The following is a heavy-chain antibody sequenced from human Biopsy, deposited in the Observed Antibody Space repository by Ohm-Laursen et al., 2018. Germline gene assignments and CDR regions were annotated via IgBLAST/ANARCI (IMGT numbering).Heavy chain of an antibody. CDR2: INSMFGTT. J-gene: IGHJ4*02. Sequence: SSVKVSCKASGGTFSSFGISWVRQAPGQGLEWMGEINSMFGTTNYAQTFQGRVTITADESTSTAYMEVSSLRSEDTAAYYCAKRGVERGRPLAYWGQGTLVTVSS. D-gene: IGHD1-1*01. CDR1: GGTFSSFG. CDR3: AKRGVERGRPLAY. V-gene: IGHV1-69*01.